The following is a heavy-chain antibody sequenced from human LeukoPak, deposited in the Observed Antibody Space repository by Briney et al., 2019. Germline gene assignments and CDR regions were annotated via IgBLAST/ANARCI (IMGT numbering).Heavy chain of an antibody. Sequence: ASVKVSCKASGYTFTSYGISWVRQAPGQGLGWMGWISAYNGNTNYAQKLQGRVTMTTDTSTSTAYMELRSLRSDDTAVYYCAREEKDYYDSSVRSQIDYWGQGTLVTVSS. CDR2: ISAYNGNT. D-gene: IGHD3-22*01. CDR1: GYTFTSYG. CDR3: AREEKDYYDSSVRSQIDY. V-gene: IGHV1-18*01. J-gene: IGHJ4*02.